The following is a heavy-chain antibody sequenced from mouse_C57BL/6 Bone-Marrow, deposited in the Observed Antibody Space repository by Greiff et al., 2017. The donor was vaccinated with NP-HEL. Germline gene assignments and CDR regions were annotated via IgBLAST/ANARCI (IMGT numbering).Heavy chain of an antibody. CDR1: GYTFTSYG. Sequence: VQLQQSGAELARPGASVKLSCKASGYTFTSYGISWVKQRTGQGLEWIGEIYPRSGNTYYNEKFKGQATLTADKSSSTAYMELRRLTSEDSAVYYCARRITTVVATEYWGQGTTLTVSS. CDR2: IYPRSGNT. V-gene: IGHV1-81*01. J-gene: IGHJ2*01. CDR3: ARRITTVVATEY. D-gene: IGHD1-1*01.